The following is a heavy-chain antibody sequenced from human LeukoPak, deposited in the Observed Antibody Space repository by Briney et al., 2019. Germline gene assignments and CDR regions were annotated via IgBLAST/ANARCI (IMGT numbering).Heavy chain of an antibody. CDR1: GFTFGDYA. J-gene: IGHJ6*03. V-gene: IGHV3-49*03. Sequence: PGRSLRLSCTASGFTFGDYAMSWFRQAPGKGLEWVGFIRSKAYGGTTEYAASVKGRFTISRDDSKSIAYLQMSSLKTEDTAVYYCTRAGGGDGYYYYYYMDVWGKGTTVTVSS. CDR3: TRAGGGDGYYYYYYMDV. D-gene: IGHD2-21*02. CDR2: IRSKAYGGTT.